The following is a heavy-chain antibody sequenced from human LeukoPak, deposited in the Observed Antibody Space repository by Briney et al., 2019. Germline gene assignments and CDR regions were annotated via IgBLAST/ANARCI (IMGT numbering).Heavy chain of an antibody. Sequence: PGGALRLSCAASGFTFSTYAMHWGRQAPGKGLEWVVVISYDGSSKYYADSVKGRFTISRDNAKNSLYLQMNSLRAEDTAVYYCAELGITMIGGVWGKGTTVTISS. J-gene: IGHJ6*04. CDR2: ISYDGSSK. V-gene: IGHV3-30*04. CDR1: GFTFSTYA. CDR3: AELGITMIGGV. D-gene: IGHD3-10*02.